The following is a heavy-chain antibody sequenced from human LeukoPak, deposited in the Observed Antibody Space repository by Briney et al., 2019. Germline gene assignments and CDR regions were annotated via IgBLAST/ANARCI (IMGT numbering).Heavy chain of an antibody. D-gene: IGHD2-15*01. Sequence: PSETLSLTCTVSGGSISSYYWSWIRQPPGKGLEWIGYIYYSGSTNYNPSLKSRVTISVDTSKNQFSLKLSSVTAADTAVYYCARGYCSGGSCYHPGFDPWGQGTLVTVSS. CDR2: IYYSGST. V-gene: IGHV4-59*01. J-gene: IGHJ5*02. CDR3: ARGYCSGGSCYHPGFDP. CDR1: GGSISSYY.